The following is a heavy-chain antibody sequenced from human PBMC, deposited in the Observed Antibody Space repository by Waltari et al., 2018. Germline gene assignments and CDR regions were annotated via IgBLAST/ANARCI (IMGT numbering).Heavy chain of an antibody. CDR2: INENDFKT. J-gene: IGHJ4*02. CDR1: GFSFSNYA. D-gene: IGHD1-1*01. CDR3: AKQFLDEN. Sequence: EVQLLESGGDLVQPGGSLRLSCAASGFSFSNYAMTWVRQSPGKGLGWVSSINENDFKTHYADSVKGRFIISRDNSKNTLYLQMNSLRAEDTAVYYCAKQFLDENWGQGTLVTVSS. V-gene: IGHV3-23*01.